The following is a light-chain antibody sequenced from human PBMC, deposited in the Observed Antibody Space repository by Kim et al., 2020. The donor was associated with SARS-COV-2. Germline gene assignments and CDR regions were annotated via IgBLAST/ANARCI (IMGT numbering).Light chain of an antibody. J-gene: IGKJ1*01. CDR1: QSVSSN. V-gene: IGKV3-15*01. Sequence: SPGKRAALSCRASQSVSSNLAWYQQKPGQAPRLLLYSASTRATGIPARFSGSGSGTEFTLTISSLHSEDFAVYYCQQYNDWRTWTFGQGTKVDIK. CDR3: QQYNDWRTWT. CDR2: SAS.